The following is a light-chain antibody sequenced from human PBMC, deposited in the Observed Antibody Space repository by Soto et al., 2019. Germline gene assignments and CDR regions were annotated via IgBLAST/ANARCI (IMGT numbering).Light chain of an antibody. V-gene: IGLV2-14*01. Sequence: QSALTQPASVSGSPGQSITISCTGTDSDVGGYNYVSWYQQHPGKAPKLMISEVTNRPSGVSNRFSGSKSGNTASLTISGLQAADEADSYCTSYSSSNTHVLSGGGTQLTVL. CDR3: TSYSSSNTHVL. CDR2: EVT. J-gene: IGLJ2*01. CDR1: DSDVGGYNY.